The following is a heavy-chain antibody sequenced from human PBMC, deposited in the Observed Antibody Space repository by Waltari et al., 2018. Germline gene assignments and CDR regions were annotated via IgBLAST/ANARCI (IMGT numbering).Heavy chain of an antibody. J-gene: IGHJ3*02. CDR1: GGTFSSYA. Sequence: QVQLVQSGAEVKKPGSSVKVSCKASGGTFSSYAISWVRQAPGQGLEWMGWIIPNFGTANYAQKFQGRVTITADESTSTAYMELSSLRSEDTAVYYCASGCSGGSCYRPFAFDIWGQGTMVTVSS. CDR2: IIPNFGTA. CDR3: ASGCSGGSCYRPFAFDI. D-gene: IGHD2-15*01. V-gene: IGHV1-69*01.